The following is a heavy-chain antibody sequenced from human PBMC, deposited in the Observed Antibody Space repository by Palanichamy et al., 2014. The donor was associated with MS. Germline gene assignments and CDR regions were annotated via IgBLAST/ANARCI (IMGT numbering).Heavy chain of an antibody. CDR2: IYYSGST. CDR3: ARSAVWHYFDY. J-gene: IGHJ4*02. Sequence: QVQLQESGPGLMKPSEILSLTCTVSGGSINNYYWNWIRQPPGKGLEWIGYIYYSGSTNYNPSLKSRVTMSVDTSKNQFSLKLSSVTAADTAVYYCARSAVWHYFDYWGQGTLVTVSS. CDR1: GGSINNYY. V-gene: IGHV4-59*08.